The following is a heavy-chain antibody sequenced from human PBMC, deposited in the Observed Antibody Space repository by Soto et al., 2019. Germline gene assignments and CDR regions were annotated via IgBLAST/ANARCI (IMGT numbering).Heavy chain of an antibody. V-gene: IGHV1-18*01. CDR2: ISASNGNT. CDR1: GYTFTSYG. Sequence: ASVKVSCKASGYTFTSYGVSWVRQAPGRGLEWMGWISASNGNTNYAQKLQGRITITTDTSTSTAYMELRSVRSDDTAVYYCARGPITGTNWFDPWGQGTLVTVSS. J-gene: IGHJ5*02. CDR3: ARGPITGTNWFDP. D-gene: IGHD1-7*01.